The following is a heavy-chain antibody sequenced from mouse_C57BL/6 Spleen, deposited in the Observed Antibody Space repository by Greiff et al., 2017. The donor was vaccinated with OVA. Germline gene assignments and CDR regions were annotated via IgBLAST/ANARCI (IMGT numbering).Heavy chain of an antibody. J-gene: IGHJ2*01. CDR2: ISSGGSYT. V-gene: IGHV5-6*02. CDR1: GFTFSSYG. Sequence: EVMLVESGGDLVKPGGSLKLSCAASGFTFSSYGMSWVRQTPDKRLEWVATISSGGSYTYYPDSVKGRFTISRDNAKNTLYLQMSSLKSEDTAMYYCASHLDFDYWGQGTTLTVSS. CDR3: ASHLDFDY.